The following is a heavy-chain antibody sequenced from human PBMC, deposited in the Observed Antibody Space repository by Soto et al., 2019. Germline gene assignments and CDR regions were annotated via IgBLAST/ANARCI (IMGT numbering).Heavy chain of an antibody. D-gene: IGHD1-1*01. CDR2: IHAGNGNT. J-gene: IGHJ5*02. CDR3: ARDFPTTGFDP. CDR1: GYTFINYY. Sequence: ASVKVSCKASGYTFINYYMHWVRQAPGQRLEWMGWIHAGNGNTKYSQKFQGRVTFTRDTSASTAYMELNSLRSEDTAVYYCARDFPTTGFDPWGQGTLVTVSS. V-gene: IGHV1-3*01.